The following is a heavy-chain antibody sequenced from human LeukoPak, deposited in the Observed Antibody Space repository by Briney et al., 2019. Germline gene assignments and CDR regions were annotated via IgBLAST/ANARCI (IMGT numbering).Heavy chain of an antibody. CDR3: AKDLTMIDFDY. Sequence: GGSLRLPCVASGYTFSDHGMHWARQAPGKGLEWVSAISGSGGSTYYADSVKGRFTISRDNSKNTLYLQMNSLRAEDTAVYYCAKDLTMIDFDYWGQGTLVTVSS. V-gene: IGHV3-23*01. CDR1: GYTFSDHG. CDR2: ISGSGGST. J-gene: IGHJ4*02. D-gene: IGHD3-22*01.